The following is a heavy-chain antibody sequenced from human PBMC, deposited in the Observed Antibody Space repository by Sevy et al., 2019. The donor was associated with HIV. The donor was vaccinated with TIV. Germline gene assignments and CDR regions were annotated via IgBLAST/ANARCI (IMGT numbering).Heavy chain of an antibody. CDR3: ANGGNKGSSGFYPPLDF. CDR1: EFTISSYA. V-gene: IGHV3-23*01. CDR2: ISGSGDTT. Sequence: GGSLRLSCAASEFTISSYAMSWVRQAPGKGQEWVSAISGSGDTTYYADSVKGRFTISKDKSKNLLYLQMNRLRAEDTAVYYCANGGNKGSSGFYPPLDFWGQGALVTVSS. D-gene: IGHD3-22*01. J-gene: IGHJ4*02.